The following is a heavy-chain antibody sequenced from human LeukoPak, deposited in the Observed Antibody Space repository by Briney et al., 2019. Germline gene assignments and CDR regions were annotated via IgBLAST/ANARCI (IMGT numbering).Heavy chain of an antibody. CDR3: AGVWDVSSAGALDY. Sequence: ASVKVSCKAFGYNFIGYYIHWVRQAPGQGLEWLGWISPNNSDTNFALKFQGRVNLTTDTSITTVYMEMSRLRFDDTAVYYCAGVWDVSSAGALDYWGQGTLVTVSS. CDR1: GYNFIGYY. V-gene: IGHV1-2*02. D-gene: IGHD6-6*01. CDR2: ISPNNSDT. J-gene: IGHJ4*02.